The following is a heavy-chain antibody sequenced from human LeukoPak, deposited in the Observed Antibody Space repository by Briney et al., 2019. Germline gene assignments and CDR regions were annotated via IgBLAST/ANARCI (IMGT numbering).Heavy chain of an antibody. CDR2: IYSGGST. Sequence: GGSLRLSCAASGFTVSSNYMSWVRQAPGKGLEWVSVIYSGGSTDYADSVKGRFTISRDNSKNTLYLQMNSLRAEDTAVYYCARVTMVAAASYNWFVPWGQGTLVTVSS. CDR1: GFTVSSNY. D-gene: IGHD2-15*01. CDR3: ARVTMVAAASYNWFVP. J-gene: IGHJ5*02. V-gene: IGHV3-66*01.